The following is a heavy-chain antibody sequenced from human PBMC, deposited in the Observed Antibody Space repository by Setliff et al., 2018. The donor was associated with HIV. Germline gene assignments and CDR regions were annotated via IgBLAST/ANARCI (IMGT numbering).Heavy chain of an antibody. CDR3: ARLSVRRDYSYGMDV. J-gene: IGHJ6*02. V-gene: IGHV4-38-2*01. CDR1: GYSISIGYY. Sequence: PSETLSLTCAVSGYSISIGYYWGWIRQPPGKGLEWIGNIYHSGSTYYNPSLKSRVTISVDTSKNRFSLKLSSVTAADTAVYCCARLSVRRDYSYGMDVWGQGTTVTVSS. CDR2: IYHSGST. D-gene: IGHD3-10*01.